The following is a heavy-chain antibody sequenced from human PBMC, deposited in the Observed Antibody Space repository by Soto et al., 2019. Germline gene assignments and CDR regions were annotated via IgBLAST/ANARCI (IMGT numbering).Heavy chain of an antibody. CDR3: VRGNYEKSIDY. V-gene: IGHV3-74*01. Sequence: GGSLRLSCAASGFTFSSQWMHWVRQAPGKGLVWVSRINGDGSTTSYADSVKGRFTISRDNAKNSLYLQMNSLRAEDSAIYYCVRGNYEKSIDYWGQGTLVTVSS. CDR2: INGDGSTT. J-gene: IGHJ4*02. CDR1: GFTFSSQW. D-gene: IGHD3-22*01.